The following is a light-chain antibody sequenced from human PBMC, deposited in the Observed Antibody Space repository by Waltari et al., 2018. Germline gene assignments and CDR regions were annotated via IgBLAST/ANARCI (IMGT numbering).Light chain of an antibody. J-gene: IGKJ5*01. CDR2: WAS. CDR3: QQYYSTPPT. CDR1: LTLLYSTNNKNY. V-gene: IGKV4-1*01. Sequence: DIVMTQSPDSLAVSLGERATLNCKSSLTLLYSTNNKNYLAWYPQKPGQPPKLLIYWASARESGVPDRFSGSGSGTDFTLTISSLQAEDVAVYYCQQYYSTPPTFGQGTRLEIK.